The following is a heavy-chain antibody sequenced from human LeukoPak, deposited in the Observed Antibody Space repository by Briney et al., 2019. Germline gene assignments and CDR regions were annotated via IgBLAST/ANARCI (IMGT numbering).Heavy chain of an antibody. CDR1: GFTFSSYA. D-gene: IGHD2-2*01. V-gene: IGHV3-30*04. Sequence: GGSLRLSCAASGFTFSSYAMHWVRQAPGKGLEWVAVISYDGSNKYYADSVKGRFTISRDNSKNTLYLQMNSLRAEDTAVYYCAREDIVVVPAAMDYCYGMDVWGKGTTVTVSS. CDR2: ISYDGSNK. J-gene: IGHJ6*04. CDR3: AREDIVVVPAAMDYCYGMDV.